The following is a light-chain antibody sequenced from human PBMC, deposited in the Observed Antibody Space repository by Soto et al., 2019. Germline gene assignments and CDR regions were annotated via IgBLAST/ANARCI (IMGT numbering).Light chain of an antibody. Sequence: DIQMTQSPSSVSASVGDSVTITCRASQNINTWLAWFQQKPGEAPKLLIYAASSLQSGVTSRFSGSGSGTDFTLTISSLQPEDFATYYCQQAYSFPITFGQGTRLEIK. V-gene: IGKV1D-12*01. CDR1: QNINTW. CDR2: AAS. CDR3: QQAYSFPIT. J-gene: IGKJ5*01.